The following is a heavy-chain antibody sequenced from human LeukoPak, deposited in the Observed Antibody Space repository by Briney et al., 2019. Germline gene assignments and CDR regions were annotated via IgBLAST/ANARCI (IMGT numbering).Heavy chain of an antibody. CDR1: GGSISSYY. D-gene: IGHD3-3*01. CDR2: IYYSGST. Sequence: PSETLSLTCTVSGGSISSYYWSWIRQPPGKGLEWIGYIYYSGSTNYNPSLKSRVTISVDTSKNQFSLKLSSVTAADTAVYYCALLYYDFWSGYYPFDYWGQGTLVTVSS. V-gene: IGHV4-59*01. CDR3: ALLYYDFWSGYYPFDY. J-gene: IGHJ4*02.